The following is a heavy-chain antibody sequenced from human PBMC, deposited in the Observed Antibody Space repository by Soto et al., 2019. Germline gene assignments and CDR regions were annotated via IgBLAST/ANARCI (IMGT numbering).Heavy chain of an antibody. J-gene: IGHJ5*02. CDR2: IIPIFGTA. D-gene: IGHD5-12*01. CDR3: ARAYHSGYDYASGWFDP. Sequence: QVQLVQSGAEVKKPGSSVKVSCKASGGTFSSYAISWVRQAPGQGLEWMGGIIPIFGTANYGQKFQGRVTITADESTSTAYMELSSLRSEDTAVYYCARAYHSGYDYASGWFDPWGQGTLVTVSS. CDR1: GGTFSSYA. V-gene: IGHV1-69*01.